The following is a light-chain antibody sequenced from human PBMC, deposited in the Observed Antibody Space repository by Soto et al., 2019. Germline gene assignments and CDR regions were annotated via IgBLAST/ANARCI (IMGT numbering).Light chain of an antibody. V-gene: IGKV1-13*02. CDR2: DVS. CDR3: QQFNSYPIT. CDR1: QDIRGA. Sequence: AIQLTQSPSSLSASVGDRVTITCRASQDIRGALAWYQQTPGKAPKILIYDVSTLQSGVPSRFSGSSSGTDSSLTISSLQPEDFATYFCQQFNSYPITFGQGTRLDIK. J-gene: IGKJ5*01.